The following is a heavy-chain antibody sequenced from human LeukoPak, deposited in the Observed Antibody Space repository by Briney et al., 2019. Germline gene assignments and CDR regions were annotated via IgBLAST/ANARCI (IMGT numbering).Heavy chain of an antibody. CDR3: ATRQTWGEFDY. CDR1: GFTFSSYA. V-gene: IGHV3-30*04. J-gene: IGHJ4*02. CDR2: ISYDGSNK. D-gene: IGHD3-16*01. Sequence: GRSLRLSCAVSGFTFSSYAMHWVRQAPGKGLEWVAVISYDGSNKYYADSVKGRFTISRDNSKNTLYLQMNSLRAEDTAVYYCATRQTWGEFDYWGQGTLVTVSS.